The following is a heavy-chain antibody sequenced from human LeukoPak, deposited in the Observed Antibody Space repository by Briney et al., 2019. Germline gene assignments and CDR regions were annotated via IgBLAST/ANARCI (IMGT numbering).Heavy chain of an antibody. J-gene: IGHJ4*02. V-gene: IGHV3-21*01. CDR2: ISSSSSYI. CDR1: GFTFSSYS. Sequence: PGGSLRLSCAASGFTFSSYSMNWVRQAPGKGLKWVSSISSSSSYIYYADSVKGRFTISRDNAKNSLYLQMNSLRAEDTAVYYCARVFTGSGSYSEGVFDYWGQGTLVTVSS. D-gene: IGHD3-10*01. CDR3: ARVFTGSGSYSEGVFDY.